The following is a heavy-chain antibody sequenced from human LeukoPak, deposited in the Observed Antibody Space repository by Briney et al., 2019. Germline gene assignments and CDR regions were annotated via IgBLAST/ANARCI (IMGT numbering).Heavy chain of an antibody. Sequence: AGGSLRLSCAASGFTFSRYSMNWVRQAPGRGLEWVSCITGNSEYIFYTDSVKGRFTISRDNSKNTLDLQMTGLRAEDTAVYYCARERGRGRDSPWFDYWGQGTLVTVSS. J-gene: IGHJ4*02. CDR1: GFTFSRYS. CDR3: ARERGRGRDSPWFDY. V-gene: IGHV3-21*04. CDR2: ITGNSEYI. D-gene: IGHD1-26*01.